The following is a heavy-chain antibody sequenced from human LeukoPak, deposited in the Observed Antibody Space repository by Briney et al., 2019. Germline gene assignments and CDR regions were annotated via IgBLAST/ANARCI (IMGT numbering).Heavy chain of an antibody. D-gene: IGHD3-3*01. Sequence: KPSETLSLTCAVYGGSFSGYYWSWIRQPPGKGLEWIGEINHSGSTNYNPSLKSRVTISVDRSKNQFSLKLSSVAAADTAVYYCARSYDTNFDYWGQGTLVTVSS. CDR3: ARSYDTNFDY. CDR2: INHSGST. CDR1: GGSFSGYY. V-gene: IGHV4-34*01. J-gene: IGHJ4*02.